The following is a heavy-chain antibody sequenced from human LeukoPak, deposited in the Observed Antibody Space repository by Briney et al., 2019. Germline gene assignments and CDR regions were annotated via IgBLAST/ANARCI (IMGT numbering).Heavy chain of an antibody. V-gene: IGHV4-34*01. J-gene: IGHJ4*02. CDR1: GESFSGYY. Sequence: SETLSLTCAVYGESFSGYYWSWVRQPPGKGLGWVGEINHSGSTNYNPSRKSRVNISEDTAKTQSSLKLSSVTAADTAVYYCARGRATMVRGVSRPFDYWGQGTLVTVSS. D-gene: IGHD3-10*01. CDR2: INHSGST. CDR3: ARGRATMVRGVSRPFDY.